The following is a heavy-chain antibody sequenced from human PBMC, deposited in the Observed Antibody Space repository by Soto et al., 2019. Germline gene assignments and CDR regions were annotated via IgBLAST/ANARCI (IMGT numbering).Heavy chain of an antibody. V-gene: IGHV3-30*18. Sequence: RRLSCAASGFTFSSYGMHWVRQAPGKGLEWVAVISYDGSNKYYADSVKGRFTISRDNSKNTLYLQMNSLRAEDTAVYYCAKGSQYYYDSSGWYYWGQGTLVTVSS. CDR1: GFTFSSYG. J-gene: IGHJ4*02. D-gene: IGHD3-22*01. CDR3: AKGSQYYYDSSGWYY. CDR2: ISYDGSNK.